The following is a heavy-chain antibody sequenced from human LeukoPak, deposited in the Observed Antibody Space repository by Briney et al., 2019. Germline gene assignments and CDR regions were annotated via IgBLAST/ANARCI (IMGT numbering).Heavy chain of an antibody. Sequence: SVKVSCKASGYTFTSYGISWVRQAPGQGLEWMGRIIPILGIANYAQKFQGRVTITADKSTSTAYMELSSLRSEDTAVYYCASSSYDYVWGSYRQAGGYFDYWGQGTLVTVSS. J-gene: IGHJ4*02. CDR3: ASSSYDYVWGSYRQAGGYFDY. D-gene: IGHD3-16*02. CDR1: GYTFTSYG. CDR2: IIPILGIA. V-gene: IGHV1-69*04.